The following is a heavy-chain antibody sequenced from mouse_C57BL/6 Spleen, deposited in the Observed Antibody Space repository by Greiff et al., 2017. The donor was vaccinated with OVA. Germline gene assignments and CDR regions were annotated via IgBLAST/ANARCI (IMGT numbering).Heavy chain of an antibody. D-gene: IGHD1-1*01. CDR1: GYTFTSYW. CDR2: IYPGNSDT. J-gene: IGHJ2*01. V-gene: IGHV1-5*01. CDR3: TNYGSSGGWYYFDY. Sequence: EVQLQQSGTVLARPGASVKMSCKTSGYTFTSYWMHWVKQRPGQGLEWIGAIYPGNSDTSYNQKFKGKAKLTAVTSASTAYMELSSLTNEDSAVYYCTNYGSSGGWYYFDYWGQGTTLTVSS.